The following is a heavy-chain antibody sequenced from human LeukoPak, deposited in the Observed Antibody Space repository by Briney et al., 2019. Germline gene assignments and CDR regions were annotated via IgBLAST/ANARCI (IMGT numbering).Heavy chain of an antibody. CDR3: ARGRLGGWLQFGTWYFDL. Sequence: ASVKVSCKASGYTFNTYDVAWLRHSIGQGLEWVGSTNPRSGITGYAQKFQDRVTITTNTSLTATYMELISLTSEDTGVYYCARGRLGGWLQFGTWYFDLWGRGTLVTVSS. CDR2: TNPRSGIT. V-gene: IGHV1-8*03. J-gene: IGHJ2*01. D-gene: IGHD5-24*01. CDR1: GYTFNTYD.